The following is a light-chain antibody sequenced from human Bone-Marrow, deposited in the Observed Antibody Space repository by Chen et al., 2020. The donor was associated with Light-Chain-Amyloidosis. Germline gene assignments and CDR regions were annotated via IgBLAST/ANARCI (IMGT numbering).Light chain of an antibody. CDR3: CSYAGSRV. V-gene: IGLV2-23*02. J-gene: IGLJ3*02. CDR2: EVS. CDR1: SSDVGSYNL. Sequence: QSALTQPPSASGSPGQSITISCTGTSSDVGSYNLVSWYQQHPGKAPKLMIYEVSKRPSGVSNRFSGSKSGNMASLTISGLQAGDEADYYCCSYAGSRVFGGGTKLTVL.